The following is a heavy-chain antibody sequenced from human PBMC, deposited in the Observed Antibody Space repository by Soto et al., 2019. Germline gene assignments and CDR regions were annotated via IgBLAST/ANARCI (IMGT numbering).Heavy chain of an antibody. CDR2: VSHDGRNQ. J-gene: IGHJ6*02. D-gene: IGHD6-25*01. V-gene: IGHV3-30*04. CDR3: AGERWAVSSGLRTYNGMDV. Sequence: QVQLVESGGGVVQPGRSLRLSCAASGITFTDHAMHWVRQAPGKGLEWVAVVSHDGRNQYYTDSVKGRFTISRDISSNTLHLQMNSLRVEDTAIYYCAGERWAVSSGLRTYNGMDVWGQGAAVTVSS. CDR1: GITFTDHA.